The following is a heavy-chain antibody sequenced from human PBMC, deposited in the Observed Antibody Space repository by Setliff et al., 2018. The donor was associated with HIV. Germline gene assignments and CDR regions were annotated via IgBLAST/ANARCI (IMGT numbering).Heavy chain of an antibody. J-gene: IGHJ4*02. CDR1: GGSMSSSSYY. V-gene: IGHV4-39*01. CDR2: LYYSGTT. CDR3: ARRTLITGYDY. Sequence: SETLSLTCTVSGGSMSSSSYYWGWIRQPPGKGLEWIGSLYYSGTTYYNPSLKSRLTLSVDTSKNQFSLKLSSVTAADTAVYYCARRTLITGYDYWGQGTLVTVSS. D-gene: IGHD3-16*01.